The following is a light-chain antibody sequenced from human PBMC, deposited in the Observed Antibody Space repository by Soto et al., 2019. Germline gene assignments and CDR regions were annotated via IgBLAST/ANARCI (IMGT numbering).Light chain of an antibody. Sequence: DLQRTQSPSSLSASVGDRVTITCRSSQTISTYLQWFHQKPGRAPKFLIYDASSLESGVPSRFSGSGSETDFTLTISSLQPEDSATYYCQQRDSMTWTFGQGTKVDIK. CDR2: DAS. CDR3: QQRDSMTWT. CDR1: QTISTY. V-gene: IGKV1-39*01. J-gene: IGKJ1*01.